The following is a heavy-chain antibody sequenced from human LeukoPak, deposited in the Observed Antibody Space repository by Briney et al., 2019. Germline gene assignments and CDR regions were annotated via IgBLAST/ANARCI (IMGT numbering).Heavy chain of an antibody. CDR1: GYSFTSYC. D-gene: IGHD1-26*01. CDR2: IYPGDSGP. V-gene: IGHV5-51*01. Sequence: GESLKISWKVSGYSFTSYCIGWVRQMPGKGLKWMGIIYPGDSGPTYSPSFQGQVTISVDKSINTAYLQWSSLQASDTAMYYCGMSGDRVPLQDDVFDVWGQGTMVTVST. J-gene: IGHJ3*01. CDR3: GMSGDRVPLQDDVFDV.